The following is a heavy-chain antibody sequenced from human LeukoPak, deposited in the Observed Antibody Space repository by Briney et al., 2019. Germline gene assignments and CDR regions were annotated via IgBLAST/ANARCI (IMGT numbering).Heavy chain of an antibody. D-gene: IGHD6-13*01. CDR2: INPNSGGT. V-gene: IGHV1-2*06. J-gene: IGHJ4*02. Sequence: ASVKVSCKASGYTFTDYWIHWVRQAPGQGLEWMGRINPNSGGTNYAQKFQGRVTMTRDTSISTAYMELSRLRSDDTAVYYCARDLARIAAAGRDYWGQGTLVTVSS. CDR3: ARDLARIAAAGRDY. CDR1: GYTFTDYW.